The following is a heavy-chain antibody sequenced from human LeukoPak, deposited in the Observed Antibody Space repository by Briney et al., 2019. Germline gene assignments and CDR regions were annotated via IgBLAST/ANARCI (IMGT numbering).Heavy chain of an antibody. J-gene: IGHJ4*02. D-gene: IGHD2-2*01. CDR2: INPSGST. Sequence: SDTLSLTCAVYGGSFSGYSWSWVRQPPGKGLEWIGEINPSGSTNYNTSLKSRVTISVDTSKNQFSLKLSSVTAADTAVYSCATPGDNCSRTSCYVRSLDYWGQGILVTVSS. CDR1: GGSFSGYS. CDR3: ATPGDNCSRTSCYVRSLDY. V-gene: IGHV4-34*01.